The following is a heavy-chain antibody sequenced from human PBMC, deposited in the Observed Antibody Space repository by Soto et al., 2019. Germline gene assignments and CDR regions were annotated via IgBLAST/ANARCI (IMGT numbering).Heavy chain of an antibody. D-gene: IGHD1-26*01. V-gene: IGHV1-69*13. Sequence: GASVKVSCKASGGTFSSYAISWVRQAPGQGLEWMGGIIPIFGTANYAQKFQGRVTITADESTSTAYMELSSLRSEDTAVYYCAREGVGATTPTSYWGQGTLVTVSS. CDR1: GGTFSSYA. CDR2: IIPIFGTA. CDR3: AREGVGATTPTSY. J-gene: IGHJ4*02.